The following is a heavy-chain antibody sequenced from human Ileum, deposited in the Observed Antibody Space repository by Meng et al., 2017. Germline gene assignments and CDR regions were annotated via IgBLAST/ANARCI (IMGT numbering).Heavy chain of an antibody. CDR1: GGSFSGYY. J-gene: IGHJ5*02. V-gene: IGHV4-34*01. CDR2: INHSGST. Sequence: QVQLQQWGAGLVKPSETLSLTCAVYGGSFSGYYWSWIRQPPGKGLEWIGEINHSGSTNYNPSLKSRVTISVDTSKNQFSLKLSSVTAADTAVYYCARVGYYGSGSWGQGTLVTVSS. CDR3: ARVGYYGSGS. D-gene: IGHD3-10*01.